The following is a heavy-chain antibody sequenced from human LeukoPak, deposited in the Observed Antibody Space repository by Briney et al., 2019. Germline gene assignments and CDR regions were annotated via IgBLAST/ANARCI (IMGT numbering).Heavy chain of an antibody. CDR2: IIPIFGTA. Sequence: SVNLSCNASGGAFSSYAISWVRQAPGQGLEWMGGIIPIFGTANYAQKFQGRVTITADKSTSTAYMELSSLRSEDTGVYYCASIGYCSGGSCRHRDYWGQGTLVTVSS. CDR1: GGAFSSYA. CDR3: ASIGYCSGGSCRHRDY. V-gene: IGHV1-69*06. D-gene: IGHD2-15*01. J-gene: IGHJ4*02.